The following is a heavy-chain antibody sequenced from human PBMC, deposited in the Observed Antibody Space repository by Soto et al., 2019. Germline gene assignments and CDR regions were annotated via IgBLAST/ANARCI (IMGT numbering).Heavy chain of an antibody. J-gene: IGHJ3*02. V-gene: IGHV3-7*01. CDR3: VRGGGTFDI. CDR2: IKLDGSDK. Sequence: EVQLVESGGGLVQPGGSLRLSCAASGFTFSNYWMSWVRQAPGKGLEWLANIKLDGSDKDYVDPVKGRFAISRDNAKNSLYLQMNSLRAEDTAVYYCVRGGGTFDIGGQGTVVTVSS. CDR1: GFTFSNYW.